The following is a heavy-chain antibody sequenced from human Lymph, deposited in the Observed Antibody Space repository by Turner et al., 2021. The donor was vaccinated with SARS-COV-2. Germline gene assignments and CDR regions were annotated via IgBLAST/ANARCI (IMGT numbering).Heavy chain of an antibody. CDR3: AREGYFYDTSRAFDI. D-gene: IGHD3-22*01. CDR2: IWYDGSNK. CDR1: GFTFSNYG. Sequence: QVQLVESGGGVVQPGRSLRLTGAAAGFTFSNYGIHWVRQAPGKGLEWVAVIWYDGSNKYYADSVKGRFTISRDNSKNTLYLRMNSLRAEDTAVYYCAREGYFYDTSRAFDIWGQGTMVTVSS. J-gene: IGHJ3*02. V-gene: IGHV3-33*01.